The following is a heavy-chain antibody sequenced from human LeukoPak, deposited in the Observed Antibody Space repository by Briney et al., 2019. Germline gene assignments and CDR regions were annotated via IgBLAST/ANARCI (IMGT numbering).Heavy chain of an antibody. J-gene: IGHJ6*02. Sequence: GRSLRISCAASGFTFDDYAMHWVRQAPGKGLEWVPGISWNSGSIGYADSVKGRFTISRDNAKNSLYLQMNSLRAEDTALYYCAKETLIRRGWYCSGGSCYGMDVWGQGTTVTVSS. CDR2: ISWNSGSI. CDR1: GFTFDDYA. V-gene: IGHV3-9*01. CDR3: AKETLIRRGWYCSGGSCYGMDV. D-gene: IGHD2-15*01.